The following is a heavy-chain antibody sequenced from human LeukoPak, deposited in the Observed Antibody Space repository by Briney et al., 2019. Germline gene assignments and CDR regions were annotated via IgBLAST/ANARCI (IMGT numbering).Heavy chain of an antibody. CDR3: ARDMGVPAASYYFYY. V-gene: IGHV1-18*01. Sequence: ASVKVSCKASGYTFTNYGISWVRQAPRPGLEWMGWISAYNGNTNYAQKLQGRVTMTTDTSTSTAYMELRSLRSDDTAVYYCARDMGVPAASYYFYYWGQGTLVTVSS. J-gene: IGHJ4*02. CDR2: ISAYNGNT. D-gene: IGHD2-2*01. CDR1: GYTFTNYG.